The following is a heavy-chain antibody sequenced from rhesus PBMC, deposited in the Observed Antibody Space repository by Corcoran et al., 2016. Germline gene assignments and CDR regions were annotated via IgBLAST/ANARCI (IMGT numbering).Heavy chain of an antibody. CDR2: IYGRGGSN. CDR1: GGSISGYY. Sequence: QVQLQESGPGLVKPSETLSLTCAVSGGSISGYYWSWIRHPPGTGLVWIGRIYGRGGSNDYNPTLKSRVTISTDTSKNQFSLKLSSVTAADTAVYYCATRYYNFWSGSFDAFDFWGQGLRVTVSS. J-gene: IGHJ3*01. D-gene: IGHD3-3*01. CDR3: ATRYYNFWSGSFDAFDF. V-gene: IGHV4-160*01.